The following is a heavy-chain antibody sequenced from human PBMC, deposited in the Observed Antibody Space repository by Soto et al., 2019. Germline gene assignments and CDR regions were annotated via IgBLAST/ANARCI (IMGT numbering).Heavy chain of an antibody. J-gene: IGHJ6*03. CDR1: GGSFSGYY. D-gene: IGHD2-2*01. CDR3: GSTSPPRSDLRYYYYYMDV. CDR2: INHSGST. Sequence: QVQLQQWGAGLLKPSETLSLTCAVYGGSFSGYYWSWIRQPPGKGLEWIGEINHSGSTNYNPSLKSRVTISVDTSKNQFSLKLSSVTAADTAVYYCGSTSPPRSDLRYYYYYMDVWGKGTTVTVSS. V-gene: IGHV4-34*01.